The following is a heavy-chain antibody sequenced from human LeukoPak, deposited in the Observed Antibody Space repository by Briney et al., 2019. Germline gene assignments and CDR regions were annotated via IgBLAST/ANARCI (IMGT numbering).Heavy chain of an antibody. D-gene: IGHD3-22*01. Sequence: GGSLRLSCAASGLTFNNYALTWIRQAPGKGLEWVSSISGRGGNTYCADSVKGRFTISRDDSKNTLFLQMNSLRAEDTAVYYCATGYSDSLRSPLDSWGQGTLVTVSS. CDR3: ATGYSDSLRSPLDS. CDR1: GLTFNNYA. V-gene: IGHV3-23*01. CDR2: ISGRGGNT. J-gene: IGHJ5*01.